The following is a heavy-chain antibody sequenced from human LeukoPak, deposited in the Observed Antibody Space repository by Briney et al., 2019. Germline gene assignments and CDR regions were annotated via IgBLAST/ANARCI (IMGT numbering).Heavy chain of an antibody. D-gene: IGHD3-9*01. Sequence: SVKVSCKASGGTFSSYAISWVRQAPGQGLEWMGGIIPIFGTANYAQKFQGRVTITRDTSASAAYMELNSLRSEDTAVYYCARSSYDFLTGSPLLNSFDYWGQGTLVTVSS. CDR1: GGTFSSYA. J-gene: IGHJ4*02. CDR2: IIPIFGTA. CDR3: ARSSYDFLTGSPLLNSFDY. V-gene: IGHV1-69*05.